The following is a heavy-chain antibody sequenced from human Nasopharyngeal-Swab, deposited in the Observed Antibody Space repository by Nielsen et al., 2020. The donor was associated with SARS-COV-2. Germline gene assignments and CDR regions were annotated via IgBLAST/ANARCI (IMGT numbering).Heavy chain of an antibody. CDR2: IYSGGST. CDR3: ARAYYDFWSGPGYYYYYMDV. J-gene: IGHJ6*03. Sequence: VCQAPGRGLWWVSVIYSGGSTYYADSVKGRFTVSRDNSKNTLYLQMNSLRAEDTAVYYCARAYYDFWSGPGYYYYYMDVWGKGTTVTVSS. V-gene: IGHV3-53*01. D-gene: IGHD3-3*01.